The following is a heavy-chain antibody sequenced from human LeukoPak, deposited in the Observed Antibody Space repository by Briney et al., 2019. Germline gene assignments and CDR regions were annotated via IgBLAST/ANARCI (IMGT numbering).Heavy chain of an antibody. CDR2: ISSSGNYI. D-gene: IGHD5-24*01. V-gene: IGHV3-21*01. CDR3: ARDNSRDGYNLLIPYYYYMDV. CDR1: GFTFSSYS. J-gene: IGHJ6*03. Sequence: PGGSLRLSCAASGFTFSSYSMNWVRQAPGKGLEWVSSISSSGNYIYYADSVKGRFTISRDNAKNSLYLQMNSLRAEDTAVYYCARDNSRDGYNLLIPYYYYMDVWGKGTTVTVSS.